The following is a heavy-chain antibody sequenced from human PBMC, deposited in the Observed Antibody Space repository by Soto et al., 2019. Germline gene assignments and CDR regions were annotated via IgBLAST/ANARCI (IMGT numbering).Heavy chain of an antibody. V-gene: IGHV3-23*01. J-gene: IGHJ4*02. CDR3: ANGGLGSGSYLRLDY. D-gene: IGHD3-10*01. Sequence: PGGSLRLSCAASGFTFSSYAMSWVRQAPGKGLEWVSAISGSGGSTYYADSVKGRFTISRDNSKNTLYLQMNSLRAEDTAVYYCANGGLGSGSYLRLDYWGQGTLVTVS. CDR2: ISGSGGST. CDR1: GFTFSSYA.